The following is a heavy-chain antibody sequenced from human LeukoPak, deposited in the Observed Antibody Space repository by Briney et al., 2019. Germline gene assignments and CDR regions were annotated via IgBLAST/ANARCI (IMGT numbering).Heavy chain of an antibody. Sequence: QTGGSLRLSCAASGFTFDDYAMHWVRQAPGKGLEWVSGISWNSGSIGYADSVKGRFTISRDNAKNSLYLQMNSLRAEDTALYYCAKGIVGDDLWGRGTLVTVSS. D-gene: IGHD5-12*01. CDR3: AKGIVGDDL. J-gene: IGHJ2*01. V-gene: IGHV3-9*01. CDR2: ISWNSGSI. CDR1: GFTFDDYA.